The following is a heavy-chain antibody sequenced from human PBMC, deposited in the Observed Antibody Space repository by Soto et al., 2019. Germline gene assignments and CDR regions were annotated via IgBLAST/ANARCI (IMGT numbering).Heavy chain of an antibody. CDR1: GFTFSSYG. CDR3: AKDLSAFWSGYPYYYYYGMDV. D-gene: IGHD3-3*01. V-gene: IGHV3-30*18. CDR2: ISYDGSNK. Sequence: GGSLRLSCAASGFTFSSYGMHWVRQAPGKGLEWVAVISYDGSNKYYADSVKGRFTISRDNSKNTLYLQMNSLRAEDTAVYYCAKDLSAFWSGYPYYYYYGMDVWGQGTTVTVSS. J-gene: IGHJ6*02.